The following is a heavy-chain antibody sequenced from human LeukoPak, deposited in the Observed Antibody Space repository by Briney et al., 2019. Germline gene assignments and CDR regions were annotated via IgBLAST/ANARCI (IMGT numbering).Heavy chain of an antibody. CDR1: GFTFSNYA. V-gene: IGHV3-23*01. D-gene: IGHD1-26*01. J-gene: IGHJ4*02. CDR2: INGRGGST. CDR3: ARDLGGQSGSYSSY. Sequence: GGSLRLSCAASGFTFSNYAMSWVRQAPGKGLEWVSSINGRGGSTYYADSVKGRFTISRDNSKNTLYLQMTSLLTEDTAVYYCARDLGGQSGSYSSYWGQGTLVTVSS.